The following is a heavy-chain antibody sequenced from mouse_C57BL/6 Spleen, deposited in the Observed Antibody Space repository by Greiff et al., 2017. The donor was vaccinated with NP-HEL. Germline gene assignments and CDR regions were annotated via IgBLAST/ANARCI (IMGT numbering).Heavy chain of an antibody. V-gene: IGHV1-69*01. J-gene: IGHJ4*01. CDR2: IDPSDSYT. Sequence: VQLQQPGAELVMPGASVKLSCKASGYTFTSYWMHWVKQRPGQGLEWIGEIDPSDSYTNYNQKFKGKSTLTVDKSSSTAYMQLSSLTSEDSAVYYCARQGKLRRGYAMDYWGQGTSVTVSS. CDR3: ARQGKLRRGYAMDY. CDR1: GYTFTSYW.